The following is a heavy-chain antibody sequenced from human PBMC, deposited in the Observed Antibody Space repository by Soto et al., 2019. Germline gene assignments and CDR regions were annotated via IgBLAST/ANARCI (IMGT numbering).Heavy chain of an antibody. CDR1: GYTFTSYA. V-gene: IGHV1-3*01. D-gene: IGHD2-15*01. Sequence: ASVKVSCKASGYTFTSYAMHWVRQAPGQRLEWMGWINAGNGNTKYSQKFQGRVTITRDTSASTAYMGLSSLRSEDTAVYYCARDLNCSGGSCYAPIYYYYYYGMDVWGQGTTVTVSS. CDR3: ARDLNCSGGSCYAPIYYYYYYGMDV. J-gene: IGHJ6*02. CDR2: INAGNGNT.